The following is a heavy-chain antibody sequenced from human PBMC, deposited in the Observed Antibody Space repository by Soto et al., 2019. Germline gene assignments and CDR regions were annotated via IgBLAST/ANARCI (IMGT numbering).Heavy chain of an antibody. J-gene: IGHJ3*02. V-gene: IGHV4-34*01. CDR1: GGSFSGYY. Sequence: SETLSLTCAVYGGSFSGYYWSWIRQPPGKGLEWIGEINHSGSTNYNPSLKSRVTISVDTSKNQFSLNLSSVTAADTAMYYCARGYAFDIWGQGTMVTVSS. CDR2: INHSGST. CDR3: ARGYAFDI.